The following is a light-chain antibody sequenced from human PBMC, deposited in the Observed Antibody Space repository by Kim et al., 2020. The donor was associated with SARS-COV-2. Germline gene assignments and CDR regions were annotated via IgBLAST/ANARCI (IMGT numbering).Light chain of an antibody. CDR2: HDS. CDR1: KIGSKS. Sequence: SYELTQPPSVSVAPGKTATITCGGNKIGSKSVHWYQQKPGQAPVLVIYHDSDRPSGIPERFSGSNSGNTATLTISRVEAGDEADYYCQVWDSSSDHWVFGGGTKLTVL. CDR3: QVWDSSSDHWV. V-gene: IGLV3-21*01. J-gene: IGLJ3*02.